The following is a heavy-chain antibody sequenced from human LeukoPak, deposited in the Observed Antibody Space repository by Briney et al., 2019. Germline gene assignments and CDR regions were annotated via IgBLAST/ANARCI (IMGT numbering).Heavy chain of an antibody. Sequence: GGSLRLSCAASGFTFRSNWMHWVRQAPGKGLEWVSRVIRDGSFTNYADSVKGRFTISRDNAKNTLYLQMSSLRAEDTAVYFCVRDGEDFNFDYWGQGSLVTVSS. V-gene: IGHV3-74*01. CDR1: GFTFRSNW. D-gene: IGHD7-27*01. CDR2: VIRDGSFT. J-gene: IGHJ4*02. CDR3: VRDGEDFNFDY.